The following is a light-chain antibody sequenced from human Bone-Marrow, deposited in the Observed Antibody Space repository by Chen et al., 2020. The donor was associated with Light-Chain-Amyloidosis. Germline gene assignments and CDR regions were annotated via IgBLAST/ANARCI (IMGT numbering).Light chain of an antibody. J-gene: IGLJ2*01. CDR1: ALPYKY. CDR3: QSADSSGTYEVI. CDR2: DGS. Sequence: SYELTQPPSVSVSPGQTARITCSGDALPYKYTYWYQQKSGQAPVLVIYDGSRRPSGIPERFSASSSGTIATLTISGVQAEDEADYHCQSADSSGTYEVIFGGGTKLTVL. V-gene: IGLV3-10*01.